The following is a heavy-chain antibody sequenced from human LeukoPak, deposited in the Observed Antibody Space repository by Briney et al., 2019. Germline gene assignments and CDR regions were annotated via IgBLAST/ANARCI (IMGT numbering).Heavy chain of an antibody. CDR3: ARGAERNYYYYMDV. CDR1: GFTFSSYS. D-gene: IGHD5-24*01. Sequence: GGSLRLSCAASGFTFSSYSMNWVRQAPGKGLVWVSRINSDGSSTSYADSVRGRFTISRDNAKNTLYLQMNSLRAEDTAVYYCARGAERNYYYYMDVWGKGTTVTISS. CDR2: INSDGSST. V-gene: IGHV3-74*01. J-gene: IGHJ6*03.